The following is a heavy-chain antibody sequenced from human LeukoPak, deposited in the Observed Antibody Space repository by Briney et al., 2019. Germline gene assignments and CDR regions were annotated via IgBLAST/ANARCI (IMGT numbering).Heavy chain of an antibody. V-gene: IGHV3-43*01. CDR1: GFTLSSYE. J-gene: IGHJ1*01. CDR3: AKANSSSWYGEYFQH. D-gene: IGHD6-13*01. Sequence: GGSLRLSCTVSGFTLSSYEMSWIRQAPGKGLEWVSSIDYDGGSGHYADSVKGRFTISRDNSKNSLYLQMNSLRTEDTALYYCAKANSSSWYGEYFQHWGQGTLVTVSS. CDR2: IDYDGGSG.